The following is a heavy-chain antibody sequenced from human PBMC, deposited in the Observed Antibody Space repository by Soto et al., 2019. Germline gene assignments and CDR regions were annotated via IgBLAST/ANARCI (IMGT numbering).Heavy chain of an antibody. Sequence: QVQLVQSGAEVKKPGSSVKVSCKASGGTFSSYAISWVRQAPGQGLEWMGGIIPIFGTANYAQKYQGRVTITADESTSTAYMELSSLRSEDTAVYYCARSGVYYYDSSGYLYWGQGTLVTVSS. CDR2: IIPIFGTA. D-gene: IGHD3-22*01. J-gene: IGHJ4*02. CDR1: GGTFSSYA. CDR3: ARSGVYYYDSSGYLY. V-gene: IGHV1-69*01.